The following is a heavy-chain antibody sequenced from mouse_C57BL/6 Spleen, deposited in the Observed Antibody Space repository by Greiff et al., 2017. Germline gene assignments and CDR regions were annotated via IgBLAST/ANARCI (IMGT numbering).Heavy chain of an antibody. J-gene: IGHJ4*01. CDR2: IDPETGGT. Sequence: QVQLQQSGAELVRPGASVTLSCKASGYTFTDYEMHWVKQTPVHGLEWIGAIDPETGGTAYNQKFKGKAILTADKSSSTAYMELRSLTSEDSAVYYGTRWGYYGSSSYAMDYWGQGTSVTVSS. CDR3: TRWGYYGSSSYAMDY. D-gene: IGHD1-1*01. CDR1: GYTFTDYE. V-gene: IGHV1-15*01.